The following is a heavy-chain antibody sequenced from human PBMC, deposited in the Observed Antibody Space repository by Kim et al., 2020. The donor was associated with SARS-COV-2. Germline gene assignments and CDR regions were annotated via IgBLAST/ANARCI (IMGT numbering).Heavy chain of an antibody. CDR3: ASRPEVGSLLY. CDR2: T. V-gene: IGHV4-39*01. J-gene: IGHJ4*02. Sequence: TYSNPPPKGRVPISVDTSKNQFSLKLSSVTAADTAVYYCASRPEVGSLLYWGQGTLVTVSS. D-gene: IGHD3-16*01.